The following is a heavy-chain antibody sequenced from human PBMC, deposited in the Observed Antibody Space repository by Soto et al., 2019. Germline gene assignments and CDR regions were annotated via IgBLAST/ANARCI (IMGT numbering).Heavy chain of an antibody. CDR2: IYPGDSDT. CDR3: ARQLLRYFDWSPYYFDY. Sequence: GESLKLSCKGSGYSFTSYWIGWVRQMPGKGLEWMGIIYPGDSDTRYSPSFQGQVTISADKSISTAYLQWSSLKASDTAMYYCARQLLRYFDWSPYYFDYWGQGTLVTVSS. D-gene: IGHD3-9*01. V-gene: IGHV5-51*01. J-gene: IGHJ4*02. CDR1: GYSFTSYW.